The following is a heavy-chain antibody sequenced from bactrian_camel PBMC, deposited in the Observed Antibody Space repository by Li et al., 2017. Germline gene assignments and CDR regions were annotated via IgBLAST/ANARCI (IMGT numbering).Heavy chain of an antibody. Sequence: HVQLVESGGGSVQTGGSLRLSCTVSGYIPDDAGMGWYRLSPNKKCELVSNKNPNTKAYYADSVKGRFTASQDNTTNTMYLQMNSLKIEDTAMYYCAADFTLARVLDGCPVLTKGGFAVWGQGTQVTVS. D-gene: IGHD3*01. CDR3: AADFTLARVLDGCPVLTKGGFAV. CDR2: KNPNTKA. V-gene: IGHV3S60*01. J-gene: IGHJ4*01. CDR1: GYIPDDAG.